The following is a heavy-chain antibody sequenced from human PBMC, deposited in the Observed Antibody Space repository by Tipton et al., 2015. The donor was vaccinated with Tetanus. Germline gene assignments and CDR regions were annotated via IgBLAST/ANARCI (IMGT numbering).Heavy chain of an antibody. D-gene: IGHD4-17*01. CDR2: IYPGDSNI. J-gene: IGHJ4*02. Sequence: QLVQSGAEVKKPGESLKISCKGSGYNFTIYWIGWVRQMPGKGLEWMGIIYPGDSNIRYSPSFQGQVTISADRSISTAYLQWSSLKASDAAMYYCARRRTTTALSYYFDSWGQGTLVSVSS. CDR1: GYNFTIYW. V-gene: IGHV5-51*01. CDR3: ARRRTTTALSYYFDS.